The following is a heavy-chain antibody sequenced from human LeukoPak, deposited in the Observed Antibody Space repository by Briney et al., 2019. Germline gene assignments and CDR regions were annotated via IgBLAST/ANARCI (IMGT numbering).Heavy chain of an antibody. CDR1: GFTFDDYA. D-gene: IGHD1-14*01. CDR3: ARGDRYYYDMDV. Sequence: GGSLRPSCAASGFTFDDYAMHWVRQAPGKGLEWVSGISWNSGSIGYADSVKGRFTISRDNAKNSLYLQMNSLRAEDTAVYFCARGDRYYYDMDVWGNGTTVIISS. CDR2: ISWNSGSI. V-gene: IGHV3-9*01. J-gene: IGHJ6*03.